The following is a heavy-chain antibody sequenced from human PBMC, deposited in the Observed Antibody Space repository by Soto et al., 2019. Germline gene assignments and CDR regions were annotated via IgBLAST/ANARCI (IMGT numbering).Heavy chain of an antibody. CDR2: IYYSGST. CDR3: ARWSGYCSGGSCYAWFDP. V-gene: IGHV4-59*01. J-gene: IGHJ5*02. CDR1: GGSISSYY. Sequence: PSETLSLTCTVSGGSISSYYWSWIRQPPGKGLEWIGYIYYSGSTNYNPSLKSRVTISVDTSKNQFSLKLSSVTAADTAVYYCARWSGYCSGGSCYAWFDPWGQGTLVTAPQ. D-gene: IGHD2-15*01.